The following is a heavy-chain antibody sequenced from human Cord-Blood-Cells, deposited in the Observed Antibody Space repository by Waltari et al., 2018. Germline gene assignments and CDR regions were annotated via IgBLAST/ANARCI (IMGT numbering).Heavy chain of an antibody. Sequence: QLQLQESGPGLVKPSETLSLPCTVSGGSISSSSYYWGWIRQPPGKGLEWIGCIYYSGGTYYNPSLKSRVTISVDTSKNQFSLKLSSVTAADTAVYYCATVSGYSYGYWYFDLWGRGTLVTVSS. CDR3: ATVSGYSYGYWYFDL. CDR1: GGSISSSSYY. V-gene: IGHV4-39*01. D-gene: IGHD5-18*01. J-gene: IGHJ2*01. CDR2: IYYSGGT.